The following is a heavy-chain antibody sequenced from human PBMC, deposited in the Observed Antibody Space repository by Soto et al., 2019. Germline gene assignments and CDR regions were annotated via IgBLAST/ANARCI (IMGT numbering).Heavy chain of an antibody. CDR1: GYSFSSYW. CDR3: ARRTYTSGWRHYFDY. D-gene: IGHD6-19*01. J-gene: IGHJ4*02. Sequence: PGESLKISCQGSGYSFSSYWIGWVRQMPGKGLEWMAFIDPHSNTRYSPSFGGQITISADKSISTAYLQWSSLKASDTAIYYCARRTYTSGWRHYFDYWGQGTLVTVSS. CDR2: IDPHSNT. V-gene: IGHV5-51*01.